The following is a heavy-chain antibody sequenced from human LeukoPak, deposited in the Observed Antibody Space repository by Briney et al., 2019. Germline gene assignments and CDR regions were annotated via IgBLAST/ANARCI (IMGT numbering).Heavy chain of an antibody. D-gene: IGHD2-2*01. CDR3: ARVWCSSTSCQYDDY. V-gene: IGHV3-21*01. CDR1: GFTFSSYS. Sequence: GGSMRLSCAASGFTFSSYSMNWVRQAPGKGLEWVSSISSSSSYIYYADSVKGRFTISRDNAKNSLYLQMNSLRAEDTAVYYCARVWCSSTSCQYDDYWGQGTLVTVSS. J-gene: IGHJ4*02. CDR2: ISSSSSYI.